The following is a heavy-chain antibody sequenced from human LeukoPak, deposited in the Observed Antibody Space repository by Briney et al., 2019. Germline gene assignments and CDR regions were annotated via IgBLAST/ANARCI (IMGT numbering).Heavy chain of an antibody. CDR2: INPNSGGT. CDR1: GYTFTGYY. J-gene: IGHJ5*02. V-gene: IGHV1-2*02. Sequence: ASVEVSCKASGYTFTGYYMHWVRQAPGQGLEWMGWINPNSGGTNYAQKFQGRVTMTRDTSISTAYMELSRLRSDDTAVYYCARPSLPCCSGGSKNWFDPWGQGTLVTVSS. D-gene: IGHD2-15*01. CDR3: ARPSLPCCSGGSKNWFDP.